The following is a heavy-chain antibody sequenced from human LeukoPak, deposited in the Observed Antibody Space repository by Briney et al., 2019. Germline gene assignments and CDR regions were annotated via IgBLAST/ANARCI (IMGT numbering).Heavy chain of an antibody. D-gene: IGHD3-22*01. CDR1: GFTFSDYY. CDR3: GAYYDTSGYYHYDTFDI. CDR2: ISSRYTT. J-gene: IGHJ3*02. V-gene: IGHV3-69-1*01. Sequence: PGGSLRLSCAACGFTFSDYYMTWLRQAPGKGLEGVSYISSRYTTYYAHSVKGRFTISRDNAKNSLYLQMNSVRAEDTAVYYCGAYYDTSGYYHYDTFDIWGQGTMVTVSS.